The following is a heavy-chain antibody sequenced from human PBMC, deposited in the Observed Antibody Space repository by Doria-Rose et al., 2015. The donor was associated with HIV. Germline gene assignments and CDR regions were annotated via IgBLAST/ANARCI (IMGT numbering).Heavy chain of an antibody. V-gene: IGHV1-2*02. J-gene: IGHJ6*02. D-gene: IGHD3-16*01. CDR2: INPNNGDT. Sequence: VQLVQSGADLKKPGDSVRVSCKASEYTFIGYYIHWVRQAPGQGLEWMGWINPNNGDTNYAQRFQGRVTMTRDTSISTAFMELSRLKSDDTAVYYCATERAYAGFYYNYYGMDVWGQGTTVTVSS. CDR3: ATERAYAGFYYNYYGMDV. CDR1: EYTFIGYY.